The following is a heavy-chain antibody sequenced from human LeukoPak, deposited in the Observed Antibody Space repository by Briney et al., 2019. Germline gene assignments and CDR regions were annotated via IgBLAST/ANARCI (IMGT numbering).Heavy chain of an antibody. V-gene: IGHV4-39*01. CDR2: IFYSGST. D-gene: IGHD2-15*01. J-gene: IGHJ4*02. Sequence: PSETLSLTCTVPGGSLRSSSSYWGWIRQPPGRGLEWIGSIFYSGSTYYNPSRKSRVTISVDTSENQFSLKVNSVTAADTALYYCARHQYELLNYYFDYWGQGTLVTVSS. CDR3: ARHQYELLNYYFDY. CDR1: GGSLRSSSSY.